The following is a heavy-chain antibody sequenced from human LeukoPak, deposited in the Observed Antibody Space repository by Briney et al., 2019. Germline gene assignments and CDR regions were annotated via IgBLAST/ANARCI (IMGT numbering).Heavy chain of an antibody. D-gene: IGHD4-17*01. CDR2: ISGSGGST. CDR1: GFTFNNYA. V-gene: IGHV3-23*01. Sequence: RSGGSLRLSCAASGFTFNNYAMSWVRQAPGKGLEWVSAISGSGGSTYYADSVKGRFTISRDNSKNTLYLQMNSLRAEDTAVYYCAKALRQYYFDCWGQGTLVTVSS. J-gene: IGHJ4*02. CDR3: AKALRQYYFDC.